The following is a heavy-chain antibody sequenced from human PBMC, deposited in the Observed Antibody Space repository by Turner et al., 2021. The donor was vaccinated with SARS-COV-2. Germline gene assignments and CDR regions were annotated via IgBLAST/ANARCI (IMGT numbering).Heavy chain of an antibody. J-gene: IGHJ4*02. D-gene: IGHD1-26*01. CDR2: IISDLGTT. CDR1: GYTFSSYW. Sequence: EVQLVESGGGLVQPGGSLSLSCAPSGYTFSSYWIHWVRQAPGKGLVWVSGIISDLGTTSYADSVQGRFTISRDNAMNTPYLQMNSLRAEDTAVYYCAREGVGVTYYSDYWGQGTLVTVSS. V-gene: IGHV3-74*01. CDR3: AREGVGVTYYSDY.